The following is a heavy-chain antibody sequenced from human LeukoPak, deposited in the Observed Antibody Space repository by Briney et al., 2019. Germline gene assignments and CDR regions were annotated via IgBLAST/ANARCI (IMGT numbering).Heavy chain of an antibody. D-gene: IGHD5-12*01. CDR1: GFTFSSYA. V-gene: IGHV3-23*01. CDR3: ALERAGRRGYSGYDREQAYYYYGMDV. J-gene: IGHJ6*02. CDR2: ISGSGGST. Sequence: GGSLRLSCAASGFTFSSYAMSWVRQAPGKGLEWVSAISGSGGSTYYADSVKGRFTISRDNSKNTLYLQMNSLRAEDTAVYYCALERAGRRGYSGYDREQAYYYYGMDVWGQGTTVTVSS.